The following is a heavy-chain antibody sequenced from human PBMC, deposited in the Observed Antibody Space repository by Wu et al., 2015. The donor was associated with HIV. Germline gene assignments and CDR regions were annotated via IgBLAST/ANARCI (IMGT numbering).Heavy chain of an antibody. Sequence: QVHLVQSGPEVKKPGSSVKVSCKASGDISNSHAINWVRQAPGQGLEWMGGITPIFQTPNHAQKFQGRVTITTDESTSTAYMELSSLRSEDTAVYYCARDLLPTSSWTDYYYYGMDVWGQGTTVTVSS. J-gene: IGHJ6*02. CDR3: ARDLLPTSSWTDYYYYGMDV. CDR2: ITPIFQTP. D-gene: IGHD2-15*01. V-gene: IGHV1-69*05. CDR1: GDISNSHA.